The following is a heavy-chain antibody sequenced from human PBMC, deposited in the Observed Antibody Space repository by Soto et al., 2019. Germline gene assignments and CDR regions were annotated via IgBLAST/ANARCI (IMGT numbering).Heavy chain of an antibody. CDR2: IRGFSPYT. Sequence: LRLSCISAGFTFRTYTMNWVRQAPGKGLEWVSGIRGFSPYTFYAESVKGRFTISRDNAKNSLYLQMNSLRAEDTAVYYCARDRGYDAHDYYYNAMDVWGQGTTVTVSS. D-gene: IGHD3-10*01. J-gene: IGHJ6*02. V-gene: IGHV3-21*01. CDR1: GFTFRTYT. CDR3: ARDRGYDAHDYYYNAMDV.